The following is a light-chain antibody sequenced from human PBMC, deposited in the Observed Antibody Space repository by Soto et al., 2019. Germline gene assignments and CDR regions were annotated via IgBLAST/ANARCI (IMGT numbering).Light chain of an antibody. CDR2: AAS. V-gene: IGKV1-39*01. J-gene: IGKJ1*01. Sequence: DIQMTQSPSSLSASVGDRVTITCRASQSISSYLNWYQQKPGKAPKLLIYAASSLQSGVPSRFSGSVSGTDFTLTISSLQPEDFETYYCQQSYSTPRTVGQGTKVDIK. CDR1: QSISSY. CDR3: QQSYSTPRT.